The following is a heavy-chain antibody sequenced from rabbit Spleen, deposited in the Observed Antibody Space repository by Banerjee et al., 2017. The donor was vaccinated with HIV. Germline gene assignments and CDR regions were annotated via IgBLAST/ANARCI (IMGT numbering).Heavy chain of an antibody. V-gene: IGHV1S40*01. Sequence: QSLEESGGDLVKPGASLTLTCTASGFSFSSSYWICWVRQAPGKGLEWIACIDTDSSGRTAYASWAKGRFTISKTSSTTVTLQMTSLTAADTATYFCARDGYDYAWDGDASLDLWGPGTLVTVS. CDR1: GFSFSSSYW. CDR3: ARDGYDYAWDGDASLDL. D-gene: IGHD6-1*01. CDR2: IDTDSSGRT. J-gene: IGHJ3*01.